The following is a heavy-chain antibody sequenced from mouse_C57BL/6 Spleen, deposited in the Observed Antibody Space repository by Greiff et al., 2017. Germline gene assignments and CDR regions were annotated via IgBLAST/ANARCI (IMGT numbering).Heavy chain of an antibody. CDR3: ERGYGRGYAMDY. CDR2: IYPGDGDT. D-gene: IGHD1-1*01. Sequence: QVQLQQSGPELVKPGASVQISCKASGYAFSSSWMNWVKQRPGKGLEWIGRIYPGDGDTYYNGKFKGKATLTADKSSSTAYMQHSDLTSEDSAVSFCERGYGRGYAMDYWGQGTSVTVSS. J-gene: IGHJ4*01. CDR1: GYAFSSSW. V-gene: IGHV1-82*01.